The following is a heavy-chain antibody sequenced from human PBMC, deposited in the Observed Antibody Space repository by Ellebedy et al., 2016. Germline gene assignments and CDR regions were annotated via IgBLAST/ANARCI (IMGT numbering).Heavy chain of an antibody. D-gene: IGHD3-3*02. Sequence: GGSLRLXCAASGFSFSSYGMYWVRQAPGKGLEWVAAIWYDGSNKYYADSVKGRFTISRDNSKNTLYLQMNSLRAEDTALYYCAREGGIFGLDYWGQGTLVTVSS. CDR2: IWYDGSNK. J-gene: IGHJ4*02. CDR3: AREGGIFGLDY. V-gene: IGHV3-33*01. CDR1: GFSFSSYG.